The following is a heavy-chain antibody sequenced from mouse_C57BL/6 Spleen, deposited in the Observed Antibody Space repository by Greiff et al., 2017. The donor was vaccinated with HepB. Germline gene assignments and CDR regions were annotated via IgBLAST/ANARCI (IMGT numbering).Heavy chain of an antibody. D-gene: IGHD1-1*02. CDR3: ARGWLDFDY. CDR2: IYPGDGDT. Sequence: VQLQQSGPELVKPGASVKISCKASGYAFSSSWMNWVKQRPGKGLEWIGRIYPGDGDTNYNGKFKGKATLTADKSSSKAYMQLSSLTSEDSAVYFCARGWLDFDYWGQGTTLTVSS. V-gene: IGHV1-82*01. CDR1: GYAFSSSW. J-gene: IGHJ2*01.